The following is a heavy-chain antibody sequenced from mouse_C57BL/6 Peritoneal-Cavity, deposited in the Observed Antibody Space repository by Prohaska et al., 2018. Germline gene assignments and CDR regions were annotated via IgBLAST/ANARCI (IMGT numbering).Heavy chain of an antibody. CDR3: MRYGNYWYFDV. V-gene: IGHV11-2*01. CDR2: IKSDGSAI. CDR1: GFTFSGFW. J-gene: IGHJ1*03. Sequence: EVQLLETGGGLVQPGGSRGLSCEGSGFTFSGFWMSCVRLTPCKTLEWIGDIKSDGSAINYAPSIKDRFTIFRDNDKSTLYMQMSNVRSEDTATYFCMRYGNYWYFDVWGTGTTVTVSS. D-gene: IGHD2-1*01.